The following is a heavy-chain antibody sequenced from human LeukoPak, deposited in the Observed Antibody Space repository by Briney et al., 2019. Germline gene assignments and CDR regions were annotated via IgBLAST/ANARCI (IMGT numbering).Heavy chain of an antibody. Sequence: ASVKVSCKASGYTFTSYDINWVRQATGQGLEWMGWMNPNSGNTSYAQKFQGRVTMTRNTSISTAYMELSSLRSEDTAVYYCARKKPGYYDFWSGYSVDFDYWGQGTLVTVSS. V-gene: IGHV1-8*01. CDR3: ARKKPGYYDFWSGYSVDFDY. CDR2: MNPNSGNT. D-gene: IGHD3-3*01. CDR1: GYTFTSYD. J-gene: IGHJ4*02.